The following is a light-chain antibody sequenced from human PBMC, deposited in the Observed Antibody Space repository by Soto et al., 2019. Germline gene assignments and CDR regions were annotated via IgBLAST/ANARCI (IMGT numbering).Light chain of an antibody. J-gene: IGKJ4*01. CDR3: QQYYNWPLS. CDR1: QSVNNN. CDR2: GAS. V-gene: IGKV3-15*01. Sequence: ERVMTQSPGTVSVSPGERATLSYRASQSVNNNLAWYQQKPGQAPRLLIYGASTRATGIPARFSGSGSGTDFTLTISSLQSEDFAVYYCQQYYNWPLSFGGGTKVEIK.